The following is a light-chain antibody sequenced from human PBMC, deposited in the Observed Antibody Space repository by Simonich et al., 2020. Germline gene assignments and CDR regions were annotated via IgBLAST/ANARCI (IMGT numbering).Light chain of an antibody. J-gene: IGLJ3*02. V-gene: IGLV2-8*01. CDR1: SSAVGGSNY. Sequence: QSALTQPPSASGSPGQSVTISCTGTSSAVGGSNYVSWYQQHPGKAPKLMIYAVSKRPSGVPDRFSGSKSGNTASRTISGLQAEDEADYYCCSYAGGYTWVFGGGTKLTVL. CDR3: CSYAGGYTWV. CDR2: AVS.